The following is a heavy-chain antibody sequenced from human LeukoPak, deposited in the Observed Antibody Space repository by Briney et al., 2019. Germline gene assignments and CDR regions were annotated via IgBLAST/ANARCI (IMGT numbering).Heavy chain of an antibody. J-gene: IGHJ4*02. CDR2: ISGSGGST. Sequence: GGSLRLSCAVSGLTFSSYNMNWVRQAPGKGLEWVSVISGSGGSTYYADSVKGRFTIYRDNSKNTLYLQMNSLRAEDTAVYYCAKDLRWGYSYGFDYWGQGTLVTVSS. CDR3: AKDLRWGYSYGFDY. V-gene: IGHV3-23*01. D-gene: IGHD5-18*01. CDR1: GLTFSSYN.